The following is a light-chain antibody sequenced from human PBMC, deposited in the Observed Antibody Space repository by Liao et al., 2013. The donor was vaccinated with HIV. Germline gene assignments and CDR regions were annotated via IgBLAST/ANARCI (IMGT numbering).Light chain of an antibody. CDR2: KDS. CDR3: QAWDSSSVV. V-gene: IGLV3-1*01. Sequence: SYELTQPPSVSVSPGQTASITCSGDKLGYKYACWYQQKPGQAPVLVIYKDSERPSGIPERFSGSSSGTTVTLIISGTQAMDEADYYCQAWDSSSVVFGGGTKLTVL. CDR1: KLGYKY. J-gene: IGLJ2*01.